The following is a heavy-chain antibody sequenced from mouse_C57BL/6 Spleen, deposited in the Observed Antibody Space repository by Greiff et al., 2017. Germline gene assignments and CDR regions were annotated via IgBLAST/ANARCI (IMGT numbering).Heavy chain of an antibody. D-gene: IGHD1-1*01. J-gene: IGHJ1*03. Sequence: QVQLQQSGAELAKPGASVKLSCKASGYTFTSYWMHWVKQRPGQGLEWIGYINPSSGYTKYNQKFKDKATLTADKSSSTAYMQLSSLTFEDSAVYYGASSTPVEGDWYFDVWAQGPRSPSPQ. CDR2: INPSSGYT. CDR3: ASSTPVEGDWYFDV. CDR1: GYTFTSYW. V-gene: IGHV1-7*01.